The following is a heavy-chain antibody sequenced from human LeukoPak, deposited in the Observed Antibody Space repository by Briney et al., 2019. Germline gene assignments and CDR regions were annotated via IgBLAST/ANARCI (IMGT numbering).Heavy chain of an antibody. CDR2: IIPIFGTA. D-gene: IGHD3-3*02. V-gene: IGHV1-69*13. Sequence: SVKVSCKTSGYTFTDYYMHWVRQAPGQGLEWMGGIIPIFGTANYAQKFQGRVTITADESTSTAYMELSSLRSEDTAVYYCARTISATYYYYMDVWGKGTTVTISS. CDR1: GYTFTDYY. J-gene: IGHJ6*03. CDR3: ARTISATYYYYMDV.